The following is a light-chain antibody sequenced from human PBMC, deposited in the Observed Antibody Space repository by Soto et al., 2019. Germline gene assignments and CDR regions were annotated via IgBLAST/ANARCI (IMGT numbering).Light chain of an antibody. CDR1: NSDVGTYDY. Sequence: QSVLTQPASVSGSPGQSITISCTGSNSDVGTYDYVSWYQQYPGKAPKLIIYDVTNRPSGVSNRFSGSNSDNTASLTISGLQAEDEADYYCMSYINYNTYVFGTGTKLTVL. CDR3: MSYINYNTYV. J-gene: IGLJ1*01. CDR2: DVT. V-gene: IGLV2-14*01.